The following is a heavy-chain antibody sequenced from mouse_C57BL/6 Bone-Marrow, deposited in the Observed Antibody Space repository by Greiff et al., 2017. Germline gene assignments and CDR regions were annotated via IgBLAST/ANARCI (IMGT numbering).Heavy chain of an antibody. J-gene: IGHJ3*01. Sequence: VQLQQSGPELVKPGASVKISCKASGYTFTDYYMNWVKQSHGKSLEWIGDINPNNGGTSYNQKFKGKATLTVDKPSSTAYMQLRSLTSEDSAVYYCAWRMVATGFAYWGQGTLVTVSA. CDR1: GYTFTDYY. V-gene: IGHV1-26*01. D-gene: IGHD2-2*01. CDR2: INPNNGGT. CDR3: AWRMVATGFAY.